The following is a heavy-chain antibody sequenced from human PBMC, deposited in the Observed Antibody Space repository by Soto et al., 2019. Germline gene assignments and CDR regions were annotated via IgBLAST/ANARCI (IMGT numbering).Heavy chain of an antibody. V-gene: IGHV1-69*04. CDR2: IIPILGIA. J-gene: IGHJ4*02. Sequence: SVKVSCKASGGTFSSYTISWVRQAPGQGLEWMGRIIPILGIANYAQKFQGRVTITADKSTSTAYMELSSLRSEDTAVYYCARDAAVGLFDYWGQGTLVTVSS. CDR3: ARDAAVGLFDY. D-gene: IGHD1-26*01. CDR1: GGTFSSYT.